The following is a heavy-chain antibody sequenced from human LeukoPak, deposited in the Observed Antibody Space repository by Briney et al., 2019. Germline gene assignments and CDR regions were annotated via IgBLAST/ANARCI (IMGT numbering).Heavy chain of an antibody. CDR3: ARQVVVVIAIKNWFDP. J-gene: IGHJ5*02. CDR2: IYYSGST. D-gene: IGHD2-21*01. Sequence: WETLSLTCTVSGGSISSSSYYWGWIRQPPGKGLEWIGSIYYSGSTYYNPSLKSRVTISVDTSKNQFSLKLSSVTAADTAVYYCARQVVVVIAIKNWFDPWGQGTLVTVSS. V-gene: IGHV4-39*01. CDR1: GGSISSSSYY.